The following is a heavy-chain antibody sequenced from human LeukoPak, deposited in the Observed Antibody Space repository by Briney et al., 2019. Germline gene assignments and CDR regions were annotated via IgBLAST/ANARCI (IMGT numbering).Heavy chain of an antibody. CDR2: ISGSGGST. J-gene: IGHJ4*02. CDR1: GFTFSSYA. CDR3: AKESGGSSSSYY. V-gene: IGHV3-23*01. D-gene: IGHD6-13*01. Sequence: GGSLRLSSAASGFTFSSYAMSWVRHAPGEGLERVSAISGSGGSTYYADSVKGRFTISRDNSKNTLYLQMNSLRAEDTAVYYCAKESGGSSSSYYWGQGTLVTVSS.